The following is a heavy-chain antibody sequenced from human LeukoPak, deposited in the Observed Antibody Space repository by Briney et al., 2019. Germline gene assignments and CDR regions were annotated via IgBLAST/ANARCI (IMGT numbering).Heavy chain of an antibody. Sequence: GGSLRLSCAASGFTFSSYSTNWVRQAPGKGLEWVSPISSSSSYIYYADSVKGRFTISRDNAKNSLYLQMNSLRAEDTAVYYCARSRGAMTGYYDAFDIWGQGTMVTVSS. CDR3: ARSRGAMTGYYDAFDI. V-gene: IGHV3-21*01. CDR2: ISSSSSYI. D-gene: IGHD3-9*01. CDR1: GFTFSSYS. J-gene: IGHJ3*02.